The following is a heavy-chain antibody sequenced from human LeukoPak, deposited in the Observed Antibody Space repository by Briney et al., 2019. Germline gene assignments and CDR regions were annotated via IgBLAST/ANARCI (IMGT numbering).Heavy chain of an antibody. J-gene: IGHJ4*02. CDR1: GGSIRSSSYY. CDR2: IHYSGSR. Sequence: SETLSLTCSVSGGSIRSSSYYWGWIRQPPGKGLEWIGSIHYSGSRYYNPSLKGRVNISVDMSKNQFSLKLSSVTAADTAVYSCARDPFRSGSRYYYDSSGCFWGQGILVTVS. D-gene: IGHD3-22*01. V-gene: IGHV4-39*07. CDR3: ARDPFRSGSRYYYDSSGCF.